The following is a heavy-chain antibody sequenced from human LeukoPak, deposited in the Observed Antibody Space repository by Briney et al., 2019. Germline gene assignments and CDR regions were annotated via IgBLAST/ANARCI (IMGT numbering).Heavy chain of an antibody. CDR2: INHSGST. V-gene: IGHV4-34*01. CDR1: GGSFSGYY. J-gene: IGHJ5*02. D-gene: IGHD1-26*01. CDR3: ARHSGPAGSYTSPYNWFDP. Sequence: SETLSLTCAVYGGSFSGYYWSWIRQPPGKGLEWIGEINHSGSTNYNPSLKSRVTISVDTSKNQFSLKLSSVTAADTAVYYCARHSGPAGSYTSPYNWFDPWGQGTLVTVPS.